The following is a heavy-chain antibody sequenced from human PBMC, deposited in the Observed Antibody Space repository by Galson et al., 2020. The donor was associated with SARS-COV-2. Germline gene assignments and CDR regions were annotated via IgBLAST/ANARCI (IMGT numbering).Heavy chain of an antibody. V-gene: IGHV4-34*01. CDR1: GGSFSGYY. CDR2: INHSGST. CDR3: ASNTNYYYYYGMDV. D-gene: IGHD2-2*01. Sequence: SETQSLTCAVYGGSFSGYYWSWIRQPPGKGLEWIGEINHSGSTNYNPSLKSRVTISVDTSKNQFSLKLSSVTAADTAVYYCASNTNYYYYYGMDVWGQGTTVTVSS. J-gene: IGHJ6*02.